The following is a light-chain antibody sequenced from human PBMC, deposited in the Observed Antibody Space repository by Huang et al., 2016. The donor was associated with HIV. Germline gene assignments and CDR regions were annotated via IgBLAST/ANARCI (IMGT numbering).Light chain of an antibody. J-gene: IGKJ1*01. CDR3: QQYNSYSGK. CDR2: KAS. V-gene: IGKV1-5*03. CDR1: QSIGTW. Sequence: DIQVTQSPSALSASVGDRVTITCRASQSIGTWLAWYQQKPGKPPKLLIYKASTLQGGVPSRFGGGGSGTEFTLTISSLQPDDFATYFCQQYNSYSGKFGQGTKVE.